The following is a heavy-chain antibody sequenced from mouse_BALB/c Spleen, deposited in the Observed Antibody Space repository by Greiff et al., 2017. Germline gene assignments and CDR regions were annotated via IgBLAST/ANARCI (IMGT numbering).Heavy chain of an antibody. Sequence: EVQGVESGGGLVKPGGSLKLSCAASGFTFSSYAMSWVRQSPEKRLEWVAEISSGGSYTYYPDTVTGRFTISRDNAKNTLYLEMSSLRSEDTAMYYCAREGRTGYFDVWGAGTTVTVSS. CDR1: GFTFSSYA. CDR2: ISSGGSYT. CDR3: AREGRTGYFDV. V-gene: IGHV5-9-4*01. J-gene: IGHJ1*01.